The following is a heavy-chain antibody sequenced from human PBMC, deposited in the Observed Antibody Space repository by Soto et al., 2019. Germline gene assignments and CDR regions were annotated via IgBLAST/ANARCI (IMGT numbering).Heavy chain of an antibody. Sequence: PSETLSLTCTVSGGSISSGGYYWSWIRQHPGKGLEWIGYIYYSGSTYYSPSLKSRVTISVDTSKNQFSLKLSSVTAADTAVYYCAREARYCSGGSCYPSSRLYYFDYWGQGTLVTVSS. CDR2: IYYSGST. D-gene: IGHD2-15*01. CDR1: GGSISSGGYY. J-gene: IGHJ4*02. CDR3: AREARYCSGGSCYPSSRLYYFDY. V-gene: IGHV4-31*03.